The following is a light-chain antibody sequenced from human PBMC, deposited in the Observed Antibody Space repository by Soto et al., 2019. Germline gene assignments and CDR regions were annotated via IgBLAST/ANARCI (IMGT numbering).Light chain of an antibody. J-gene: IGKJ1*01. V-gene: IGKV3-11*01. CDR2: DAS. CDR3: QQRSNWPPT. CDR1: ESVDIN. Sequence: EIVLTQSPATLSVSPGERVTLSCRASESVDINLAWYQQKPGQAPRLLFYDASNTATGIPARFSGSGSGTDFTLTISSLEPEDFAVYYCQQRSNWPPTFGQGTKVDIK.